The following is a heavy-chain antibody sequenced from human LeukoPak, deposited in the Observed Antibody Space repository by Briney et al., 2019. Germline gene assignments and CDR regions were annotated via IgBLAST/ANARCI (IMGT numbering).Heavy chain of an antibody. V-gene: IGHV4-34*01. CDR3: ASERYDFWSGYYRPHAFDI. D-gene: IGHD3-3*01. J-gene: IGHJ3*02. Sequence: SETLSLTCAVYGGSFSGYYWSWIRQPPGKGLEWIGEINHGGSTNYNPSLKSRVTISVDTSKNQFSLKLSSVTAADTAVYYCASERYDFWSGYYRPHAFDIWGQGTMVTVSS. CDR2: INHGGST. CDR1: GGSFSGYY.